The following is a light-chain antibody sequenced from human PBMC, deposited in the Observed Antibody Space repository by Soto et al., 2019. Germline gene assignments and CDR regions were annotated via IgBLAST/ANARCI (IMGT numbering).Light chain of an antibody. CDR3: QQYDSYPYT. CDR1: QSIGNW. J-gene: IGKJ2*01. V-gene: IGKV1-5*03. Sequence: DIQMTQSPSTLSASEGDRVTITCRASQSIGNWLAWYQQKTGKAPKLLIYKASILQSGVPARFSGSGSGTEFPLTISSLQPDDFATYFCQQYDSYPYTFGQGTQLEIK. CDR2: KAS.